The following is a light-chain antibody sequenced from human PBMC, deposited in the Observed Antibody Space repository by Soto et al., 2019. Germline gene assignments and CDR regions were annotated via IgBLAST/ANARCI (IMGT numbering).Light chain of an antibody. CDR3: QQGHDWPLT. CDR1: QSISGE. J-gene: IGKJ2*01. V-gene: IGKV3-15*01. CDR2: GVS. Sequence: EIVMTQSPATLSVSPGERATLSCRASQSISGELDWYQQRPGQPPRLLIYGVSTRATGGPDRFSGSGSGSDFTLTISGLQSEDFAVYYCQQGHDWPLTFGQGTRLDI.